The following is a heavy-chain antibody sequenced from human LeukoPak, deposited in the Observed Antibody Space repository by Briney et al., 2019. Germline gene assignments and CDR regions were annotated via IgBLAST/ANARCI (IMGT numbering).Heavy chain of an antibody. V-gene: IGHV3-21*01. Sequence: PGGSLRLSCAASGFTFSSYSMNWVRQAPGKGLEWVSSISSSSSYIYYADSVKGRFTISRDKAKNSLYLQMNSLRAEDTAVYYCARGTHDGIAAAGDYWGQGTLVTVSS. CDR3: ARGTHDGIAAAGDY. D-gene: IGHD6-13*01. CDR2: ISSSSSYI. J-gene: IGHJ4*02. CDR1: GFTFSSYS.